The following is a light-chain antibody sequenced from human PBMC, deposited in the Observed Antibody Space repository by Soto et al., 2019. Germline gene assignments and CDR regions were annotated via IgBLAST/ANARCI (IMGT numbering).Light chain of an antibody. CDR3: QQRSDWPPIT. J-gene: IGKJ5*01. V-gene: IGKV3-11*01. CDR2: DAS. Sequence: EIVLTQSPATLSLSPGARATLPGRAIPSVSSYLAWYQQKPRQAPPILLYDASSRATGIPPTFSGSGSATAFSPPTSSLQPADFSVYYCQQRSDWPPITFGQGTRLDIK. CDR1: PSVSSY.